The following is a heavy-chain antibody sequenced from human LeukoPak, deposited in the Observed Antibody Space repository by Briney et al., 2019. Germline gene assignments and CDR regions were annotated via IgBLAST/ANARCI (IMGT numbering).Heavy chain of an antibody. J-gene: IGHJ5*02. CDR1: GVSISSANYQ. V-gene: IGHV4-30-4*01. Sequence: PSETLSLTCTVSGVSISSANYQGRWVRQPPGKGLEWIGYINYSGSTYDHPSLKRLISIPVEASNNHLSLNLNSVTAADTAVYYCARYGSGSTWFDPWGQGTLVTVS. D-gene: IGHD3-10*01. CDR3: ARYGSGSTWFDP. CDR2: INYSGST.